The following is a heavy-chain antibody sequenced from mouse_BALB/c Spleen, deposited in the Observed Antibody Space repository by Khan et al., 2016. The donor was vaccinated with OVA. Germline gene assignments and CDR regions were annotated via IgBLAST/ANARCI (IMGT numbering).Heavy chain of an antibody. CDR2: ISSGSATI. CDR1: GFTFSNFG. D-gene: IGHD2-4*01. CDR3: ASSLITTWYFDV. Sequence: VELGESGGGLVQPGGSRKLSCAASGFTFSNFGMHLVRQAPEKGLEWVAYISSGSATIYYSDTVKGRFTISRDNPKNTLFLQMTSLRSEDTAIYFCASSLITTWYFDVWGAGTTVTVSS. V-gene: IGHV5-17*02. J-gene: IGHJ1*01.